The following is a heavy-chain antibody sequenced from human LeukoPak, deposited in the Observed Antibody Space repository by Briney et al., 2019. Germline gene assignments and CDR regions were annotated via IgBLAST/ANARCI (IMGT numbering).Heavy chain of an antibody. V-gene: IGHV3-11*01. D-gene: IGHD3-22*01. Sequence: GGSLRLSCAASGFTFSDYYMSWIRQAPGKGLEWVSYISSSGSTIYYADSVKGRFTISRDNAKNSLYLQMNSLRAEDTAAYYCARDLSPRYYYDSSGYVSSAASDYWGQGTLVTVSS. J-gene: IGHJ4*02. CDR2: ISSSGSTI. CDR1: GFTFSDYY. CDR3: ARDLSPRYYYDSSGYVSSAASDY.